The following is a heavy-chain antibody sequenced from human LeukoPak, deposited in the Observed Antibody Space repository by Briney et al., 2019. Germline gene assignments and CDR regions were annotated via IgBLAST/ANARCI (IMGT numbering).Heavy chain of an antibody. D-gene: IGHD3-22*01. CDR1: GFTFSSYA. Sequence: GGSLRLSRAASGFTFSSYAMCWVRQAPGKGLQWVSSITSSGDNTYYADSVNGRFTISRDNTKNTLHLQVNSLRAEDTAVYYCVRGSRGNYDTWGQGTLVTVSS. J-gene: IGHJ5*02. V-gene: IGHV3-23*01. CDR3: VRGSRGNYDT. CDR2: ITSSGDNT.